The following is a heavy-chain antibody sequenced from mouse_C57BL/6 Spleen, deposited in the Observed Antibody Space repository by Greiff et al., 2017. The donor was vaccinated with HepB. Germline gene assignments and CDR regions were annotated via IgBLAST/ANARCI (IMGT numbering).Heavy chain of an antibody. CDR3: ARAPSTVVAYHWYFDV. CDR2: FHPYNDDT. D-gene: IGHD1-1*01. Sequence: VQLQESGAELVKPGASVKMSCKASGYTFTTYPIEWMKQNHGKSLEWIGNFHPYNDDTKYNEKFKGKATLTVEKSSSTVYLELSRLTSYDSAVYYCARAPSTVVAYHWYFDVWGTGTTVTVSS. J-gene: IGHJ1*03. V-gene: IGHV1-47*01. CDR1: GYTFTTYP.